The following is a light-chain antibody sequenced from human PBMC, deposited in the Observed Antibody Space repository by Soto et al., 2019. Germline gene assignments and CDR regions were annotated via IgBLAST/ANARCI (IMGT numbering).Light chain of an antibody. Sequence: DIQMTQSPSTLSASEGDRVTITCRASESIGNWLAWYQQKPGKAPKLLIYAASSLQSGVPSRFSGSGSGTDFTLTISSLQPEDFATYYCQQSRTFGQGTKVDNK. V-gene: IGKV1-39*01. CDR2: AAS. CDR3: QQSRT. J-gene: IGKJ1*01. CDR1: ESIGNW.